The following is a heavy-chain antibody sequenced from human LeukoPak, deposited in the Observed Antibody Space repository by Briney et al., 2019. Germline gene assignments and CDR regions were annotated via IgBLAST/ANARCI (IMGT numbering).Heavy chain of an antibody. Sequence: SGTLSLTCAVSGGSISSTHWGCWVRQPPGKGLGWIGEIYHSGNTKYNPSLKSRVTISVDKSKHQFSLRLTSVTAADTAVYYCAKSMESNVVVDYWGHGTLVTVPS. CDR2: IYHSGNT. CDR1: GGSISSTHW. V-gene: IGHV4-4*02. J-gene: IGHJ4*01. CDR3: AKSMESNVVVDY. D-gene: IGHD2-21*01.